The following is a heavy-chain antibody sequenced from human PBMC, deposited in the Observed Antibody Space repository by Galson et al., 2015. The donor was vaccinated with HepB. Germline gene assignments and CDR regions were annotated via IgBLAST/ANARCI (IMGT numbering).Heavy chain of an antibody. CDR2: TYYRSKWYY. V-gene: IGHV6-1*01. J-gene: IGHJ4*02. D-gene: IGHD3-22*01. Sequence: CAISGDSVSSNGAAWNWIRQSPSRGLEWLGRTYYRSKWYYGYAVSVKSRITINPDTSKNQFSLRLSSVTAADTAVYYCATITMGVVVINPWGQGTLVTVSS. CDR3: ATITMGVVVINP. CDR1: GDSVSSNGAA.